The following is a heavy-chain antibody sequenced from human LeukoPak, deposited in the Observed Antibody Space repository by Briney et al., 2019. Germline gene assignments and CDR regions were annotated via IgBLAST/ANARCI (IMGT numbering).Heavy chain of an antibody. CDR3: ARTDSYSNSVDAFDI. CDR1: GFTFSSYA. V-gene: IGHV3-23*01. CDR2: ISGSGGST. D-gene: IGHD1-26*01. J-gene: IGHJ3*02. Sequence: GGSLRLSCAASGFTFSSYAMSWVRQAPGKGLEWVLAISGSGGSTYYADSVKGRFTISRDNAKNSLYLQMNSLRAEDTAVYYCARTDSYSNSVDAFDIWGQGTVVTVSS.